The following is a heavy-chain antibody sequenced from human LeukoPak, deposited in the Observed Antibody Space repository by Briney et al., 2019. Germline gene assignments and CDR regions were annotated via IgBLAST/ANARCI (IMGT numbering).Heavy chain of an antibody. CDR3: GRARYSVTPFDC. CDR2: INDNGHST. V-gene: IGHV3-23*01. Sequence: GGSLRLSCAASGFTFSSYAMSWVRRTPDKGLEWVSTINDNGHSTYYADSVRGRFTISRDNSKYTVYLQMNSLRAEDTAVYYCGRARYSVTPFDCWGQGTLVTVSS. J-gene: IGHJ4*02. CDR1: GFTFSSYA. D-gene: IGHD4-17*01.